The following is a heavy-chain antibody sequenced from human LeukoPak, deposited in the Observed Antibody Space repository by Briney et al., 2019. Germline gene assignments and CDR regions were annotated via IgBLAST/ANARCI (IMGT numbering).Heavy chain of an antibody. CDR2: IYYSGST. V-gene: IGHV4-59*01. J-gene: IGHJ4*02. D-gene: IGHD5-12*01. CDR3: ARTLLTRGYSGYGIQFDY. Sequence: SETLSLTCTVSGGSISSYYWSWIRQPPGRGLEWIGYIYYSGSTNYNPSLKSRVTISVDTSKNQFSLKLSSVTAADTAVYYCARTLLTRGYSGYGIQFDYWGQGTLVTVSS. CDR1: GGSISSYY.